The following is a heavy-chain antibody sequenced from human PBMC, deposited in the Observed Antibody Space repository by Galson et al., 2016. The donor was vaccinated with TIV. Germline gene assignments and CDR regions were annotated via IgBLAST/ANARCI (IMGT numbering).Heavy chain of an antibody. Sequence: SVKVSCKVSGYIFRNYYLVWVRQAPGQGLEWMGGINPDSGDINYAQRFQGRVTMTRDSSISTAYMELSGLRSDDTAVYYCARDLRRFLEWTDAYVLGYWGQGSLVTVSS. V-gene: IGHV1-2*02. CDR2: INPDSGDI. J-gene: IGHJ4*02. D-gene: IGHD3-3*01. CDR3: ARDLRRFLEWTDAYVLGY. CDR1: GYIFRNYY.